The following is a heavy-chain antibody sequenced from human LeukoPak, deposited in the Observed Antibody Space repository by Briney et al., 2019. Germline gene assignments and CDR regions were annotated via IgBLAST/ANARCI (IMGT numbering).Heavy chain of an antibody. CDR3: AKDPRYTMIVVVIADY. D-gene: IGHD3-22*01. J-gene: IGHJ4*02. CDR1: GFTFSSYA. V-gene: IGHV3-23*01. Sequence: GGSLRLSCAASGFTFSSYAMGWVRQAPGKGLEWVSSISGSGGSTYYADSVKGRFTISRDNSKNTLYLQMNSPRAEDTAVYYCAKDPRYTMIVVVIADYWGQGTLVTVSS. CDR2: ISGSGGST.